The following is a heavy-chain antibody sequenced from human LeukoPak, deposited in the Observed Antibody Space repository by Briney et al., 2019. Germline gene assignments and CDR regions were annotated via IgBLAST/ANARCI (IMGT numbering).Heavy chain of an antibody. D-gene: IGHD2-15*01. J-gene: IGHJ6*03. CDR2: IHYSGST. V-gene: IGHV4-59*11. Sequence: SQTLSLTCTVSGGSISSHYWTWIRQPPGKGLEWIGYIHYSGSTNYNPSLKSRVTISVDTSKNQFSLKLSSVTAADTAVYYCARGSRCSGGSCYAYYYYYMDVWGKGNTVTVSS. CDR1: GGSISSHY. CDR3: ARGSRCSGGSCYAYYYYYMDV.